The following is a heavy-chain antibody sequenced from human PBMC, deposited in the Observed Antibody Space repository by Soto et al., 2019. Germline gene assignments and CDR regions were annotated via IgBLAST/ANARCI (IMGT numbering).Heavy chain of an antibody. CDR1: GGTFSSYA. CDR3: ARGTGYYYGMDV. V-gene: IGHV1-69*13. CDR2: IIPIFGTA. Sequence: SVKVSCKPSGGTFSSYAISWVRQAPGQGLEWMGGIIPIFGTADYTQKFQGRVTITADESTSTAYMELSSLRSEDTAVYYCARGTGYYYGMDVWGQGTTVTVS. J-gene: IGHJ6*02.